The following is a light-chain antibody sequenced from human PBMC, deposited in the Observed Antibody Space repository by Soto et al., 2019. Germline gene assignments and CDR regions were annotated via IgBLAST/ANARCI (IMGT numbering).Light chain of an antibody. V-gene: IGKV1-5*03. J-gene: IGKJ1*01. CDR3: QQYNTFWT. CDR1: QTISSW. Sequence: DIQMTQSPATLSGSLGDRVTLTCRASQTISSWLAWYQQKPGKAPKLRIYKASTLKSGVPSRLSGSGSGTEFTLTISSLQPDDSATYYCQQYNTFWTFGQGTKVDIK. CDR2: KAS.